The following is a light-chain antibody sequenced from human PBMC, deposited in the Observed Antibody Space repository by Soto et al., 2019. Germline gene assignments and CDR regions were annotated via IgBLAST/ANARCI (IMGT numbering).Light chain of an antibody. CDR3: QKYDSDPRP. CDR1: QGISNF. J-gene: IGKJ1*01. CDR2: GSS. Sequence: DIQMTQSPSSLSASVGDRVTITCRASQGISNFLAWYQQKPGKVPKLLIYGSSTLQAGVPSRFSGSGSGTDFTLTISSLQPEDVATYYCQKYDSDPRPVGQVTKVDIK. V-gene: IGKV1-27*01.